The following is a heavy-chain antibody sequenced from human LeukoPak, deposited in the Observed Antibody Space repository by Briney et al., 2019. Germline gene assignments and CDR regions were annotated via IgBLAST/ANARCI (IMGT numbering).Heavy chain of an antibody. Sequence: SETLSLTCTVSGGSISGSSYYWGWIRQPPGKGLEWIGSIYYSGSTYYNPSLKSRVTISVDTSKNQFSLKLSSVTAADTAVYYCARAQIVDDAFDIWGQGTMVTVSS. J-gene: IGHJ3*02. V-gene: IGHV4-39*07. CDR1: GGSISGSSYY. CDR3: ARAQIVDDAFDI. D-gene: IGHD3-22*01. CDR2: IYYSGST.